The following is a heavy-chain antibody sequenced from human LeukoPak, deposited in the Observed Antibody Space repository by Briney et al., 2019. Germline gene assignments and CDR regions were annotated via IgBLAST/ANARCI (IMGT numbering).Heavy chain of an antibody. CDR2: IYRGGTT. V-gene: IGHV3-53*01. CDR1: GFTFSNAW. Sequence: GGSLRLSCAASGFTFSNAWMNWVRQAPGKGLEWVSLIYRGGTTYVADSVKGRFTVSRDISKNTLYLQMNSLRAEDTALYYCARPRDDNSGYHISWGQGSLVTVSS. D-gene: IGHD6-19*01. J-gene: IGHJ5*02. CDR3: ARPRDDNSGYHIS.